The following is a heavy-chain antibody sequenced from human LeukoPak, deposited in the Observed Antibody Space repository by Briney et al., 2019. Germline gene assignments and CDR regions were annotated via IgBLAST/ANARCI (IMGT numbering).Heavy chain of an antibody. J-gene: IGHJ4*02. CDR3: ERGRTTGYLYYFEY. CDR1: GHTFTSYD. CDR2: MNPNSGST. Sequence: GASVKVSCKASGHTFTSYDINWVREATGQGLEWMGWMNPNSGSTGYAQKFQGRVTITRNTSISTAYMELRGLRSEDTAVYYCERGRTTGYLYYFEYWGQGTLVTVSS. D-gene: IGHD1-14*01. V-gene: IGHV1-8*03.